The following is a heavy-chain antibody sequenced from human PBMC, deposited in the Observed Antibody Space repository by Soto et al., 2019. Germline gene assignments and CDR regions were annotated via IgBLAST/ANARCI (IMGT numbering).Heavy chain of an antibody. CDR2: ISGSGGST. Sequence: GGSLRLSCAASGFTFSSYAMSWVRQAPGKGLEWVSAISGSGGSTYYADSVKGRFTISRDNSKNTLYLQMNSLRAEDTAVYYCAKDFYPPDTQQRSLHYQYFDYWGQGTLVTVSS. D-gene: IGHD6-25*01. V-gene: IGHV3-23*01. CDR1: GFTFSSYA. CDR3: AKDFYPPDTQQRSLHYQYFDY. J-gene: IGHJ4*02.